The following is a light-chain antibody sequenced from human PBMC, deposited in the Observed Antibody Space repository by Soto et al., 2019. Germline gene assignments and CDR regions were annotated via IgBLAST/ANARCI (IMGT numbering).Light chain of an antibody. CDR2: NDN. CDR3: ATWDARLNGVV. CDR1: SSNIGSNT. J-gene: IGLJ2*01. Sequence: QSVLTQPPSASGTPGQRVTMSCSGSSSNIGSNTVNWYQQLPGTAPTVLIYNDNQRPSGVPDRFSGSKSGTSGSLAISGLQSEDEADYYCATWDARLNGVVFGGGTKVTVL. V-gene: IGLV1-44*01.